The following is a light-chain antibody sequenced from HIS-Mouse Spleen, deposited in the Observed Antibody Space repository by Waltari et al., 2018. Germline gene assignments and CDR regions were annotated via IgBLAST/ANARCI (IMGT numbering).Light chain of an antibody. Sequence: SYVLTQPPSVSVAPGKTARITCGGNNIGSKSVHWYQQKPGQAPVLVVYDDSYRPSGIPERFSGSNSGNTATLTISGLQAEDEADYYCSSYTSSSTFFGTGTKVTVL. V-gene: IGLV3-21*03. CDR1: NIGSKS. J-gene: IGLJ1*01. CDR3: SSYTSSSTF. CDR2: DDS.